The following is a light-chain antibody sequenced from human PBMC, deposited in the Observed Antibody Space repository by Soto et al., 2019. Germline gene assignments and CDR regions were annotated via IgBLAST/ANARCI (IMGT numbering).Light chain of an antibody. J-gene: IGLJ3*02. Sequence: QSALTQPRSVSGSPGQSVTISCTGTSSDVGGYNFVSWYQQHPGKAPKLMIYDVSKRPSGVPDRFSGSKSGNTASLTISGLQAEDEADYYCCSYAGSYPWVVGGGTKVTVL. CDR1: SSDVGGYNF. V-gene: IGLV2-11*01. CDR3: CSYAGSYPWV. CDR2: DVS.